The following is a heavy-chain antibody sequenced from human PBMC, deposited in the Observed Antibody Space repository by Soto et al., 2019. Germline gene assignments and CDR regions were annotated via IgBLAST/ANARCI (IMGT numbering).Heavy chain of an antibody. V-gene: IGHV5-51*01. CDR2: IYPDDADT. CDR3: TIVTPKGWQFTNWFDS. CDR1: EYIFSNHW. Sequence: PGESLKISCKGSEYIFSNHWIAWVRQMPGKGLEWMGIIYPDDADTRYSPSFQGQVTISADKSIMTSYLQWSSLKASDSGVHYCTIVTPKGWQFTNWFDSWGLGTLVTVSS. D-gene: IGHD2-21*02. J-gene: IGHJ5*01.